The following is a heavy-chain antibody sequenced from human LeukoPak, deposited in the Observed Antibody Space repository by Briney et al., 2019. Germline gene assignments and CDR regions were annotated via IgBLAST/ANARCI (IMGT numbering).Heavy chain of an antibody. Sequence: GGSLRLSCAASGFNLTNYAMHWVRQAPGKGLEWVTLISYSGDNKYYADSVKGRFTFSRDKSKNTLYLQMNSLRPEDSAVYYCAKAPVTSCRGAFCYPFDSWGQGTVVTVSS. V-gene: IGHV3-30*04. CDR1: GFNLTNYA. D-gene: IGHD2-15*01. CDR3: AKAPVTSCRGAFCYPFDS. CDR2: ISYSGDNK. J-gene: IGHJ4*02.